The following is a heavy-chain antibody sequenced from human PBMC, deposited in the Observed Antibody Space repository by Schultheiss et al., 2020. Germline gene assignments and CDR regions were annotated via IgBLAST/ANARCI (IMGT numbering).Heavy chain of an antibody. CDR2: IDWDDDK. CDR1: GFSLSTPTMG. Sequence: SGPTLVKPTQTLTLTCTFSGFSLSTPTMGVGWIRQPPGKALEWLALIDWDDDKYYSTSLKTRLTISKDTSKNQVVLTMTNMDPVDTATYYCARQYSSGWPYYYYGMDVWGQGTTVTVCS. V-gene: IGHV2-70*12. CDR3: ARQYSSGWPYYYYGMDV. D-gene: IGHD6-19*01. J-gene: IGHJ6*02.